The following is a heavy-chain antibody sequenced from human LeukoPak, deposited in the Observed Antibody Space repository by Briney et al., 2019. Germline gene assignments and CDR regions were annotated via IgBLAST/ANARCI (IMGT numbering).Heavy chain of an antibody. J-gene: IGHJ6*03. CDR1: VYTYTSYY. Sequence: ASVKVSRKASVYTYTSYYMHWVRQAPGQGLEWMGILNPSGGSTSYAQKFQGRVTMTRDMSTSTVYMELSSLRSEDTAVYYCARGDGSCFDYYYYYMDVWGKGTTVTVSS. V-gene: IGHV1-46*01. D-gene: IGHD2-2*01. CDR2: LNPSGGST. CDR3: ARGDGSCFDYYYYYMDV.